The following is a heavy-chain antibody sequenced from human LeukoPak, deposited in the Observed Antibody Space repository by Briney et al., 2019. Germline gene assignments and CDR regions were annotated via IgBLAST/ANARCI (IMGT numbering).Heavy chain of an antibody. CDR1: GYTFTSYG. Sequence: GASVKVSCKASGYTFTSYGISWVRQAPGQGLEWMGWISAYNGNTNYAQKLQGRVTMTTDTSTSTAYMELRSLRSDDTAVYYCARTSGLVSYYYYGMDVWGQGTTVTVSS. D-gene: IGHD6-6*01. CDR3: ARTSGLVSYYYYGMDV. J-gene: IGHJ6*02. V-gene: IGHV1-18*01. CDR2: ISAYNGNT.